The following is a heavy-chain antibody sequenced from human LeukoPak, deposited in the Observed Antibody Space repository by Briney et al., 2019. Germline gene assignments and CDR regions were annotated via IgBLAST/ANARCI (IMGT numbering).Heavy chain of an antibody. J-gene: IGHJ4*02. V-gene: IGHV4-34*01. D-gene: IGHD6-6*01. Sequence: SETLSLTCAVCGGSFSGYHWSWIRQPPGKGLEWIGEIDHSGSTNYNPSLKSRVTMSVDTSKNQFSLKLSSVTAADTAVYYCAGNIAARLDYWGQGTLVTVSS. CDR3: AGNIAARLDY. CDR2: IDHSGST. CDR1: GGSFSGYH.